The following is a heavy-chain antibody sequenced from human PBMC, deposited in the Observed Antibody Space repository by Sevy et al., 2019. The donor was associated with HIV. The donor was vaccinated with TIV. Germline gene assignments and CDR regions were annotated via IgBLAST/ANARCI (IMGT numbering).Heavy chain of an antibody. CDR1: GFTFGSYT. D-gene: IGHD3-22*01. J-gene: IGHJ4*02. CDR2: ISQTYDGSKK. CDR3: ARDNSGYFFFDY. V-gene: IGHV3-30-3*01. Sequence: GRSLRLSCAASGFTFGSYTLHWVRQAPGKGLEWVALISQTYDGSKKYYIDSVQGRFTISRDNSKNTLYLQMDSLRPEDTAVYYCARDNSGYFFFDYWGQGTLVTVSS.